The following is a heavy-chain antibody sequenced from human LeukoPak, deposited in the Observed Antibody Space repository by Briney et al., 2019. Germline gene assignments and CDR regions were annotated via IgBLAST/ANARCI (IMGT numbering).Heavy chain of an antibody. V-gene: IGHV4-59*01. J-gene: IGHJ5*02. Sequence: NPSETLSLTCTVSGGSISSYYWSWIRQPPGKGLEWIGYIYYSGSTNYNPSLKSRVTIPVDTSKNQFSLKLSSVTAADTAVYYCARADDFSPVQIDPWGQGTLVTVSS. CDR1: GGSISSYY. CDR2: IYYSGST. CDR3: ARADDFSPVQIDP. D-gene: IGHD3-3*01.